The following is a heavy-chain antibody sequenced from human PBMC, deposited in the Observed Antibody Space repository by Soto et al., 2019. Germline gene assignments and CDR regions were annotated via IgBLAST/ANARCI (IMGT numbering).Heavy chain of an antibody. CDR1: GFTFSSYA. V-gene: IGHV3-23*01. D-gene: IGHD3-16*02. Sequence: EVQLLESGGGLVQPGGSLRLSCAASGFTFSSYAMSWVRQAPGKGLEWVSAISGSGGSTYYADSVKGRFTISRDNSKNTLYLQMNSLRAEDTAVYYCARSFITFGGVIVEYFDYWGQGTLVTVSS. CDR3: ARSFITFGGVIVEYFDY. CDR2: ISGSGGST. J-gene: IGHJ4*02.